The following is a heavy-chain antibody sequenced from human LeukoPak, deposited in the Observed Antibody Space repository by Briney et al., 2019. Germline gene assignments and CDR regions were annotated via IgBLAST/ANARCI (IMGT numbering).Heavy chain of an antibody. CDR1: GYTFSAYG. CDR3: ARDSHIAGVAYYFDY. Sequence: ASVNVSCKASGYTFSAYGISWVRQAPGQGLEWMGYISAYSGNTNYAQRLQGRVTMTTDTSTSTAYMELRSLRSDDTAVYFCARDSHIAGVAYYFDYWGQGTLVTVSS. D-gene: IGHD6-13*01. CDR2: ISAYSGNT. V-gene: IGHV1-18*01. J-gene: IGHJ4*02.